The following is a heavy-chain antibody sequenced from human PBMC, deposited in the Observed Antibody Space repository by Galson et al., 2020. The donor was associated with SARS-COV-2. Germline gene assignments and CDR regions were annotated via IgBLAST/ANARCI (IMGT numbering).Heavy chain of an antibody. CDR2: ISSTGTYT. Sequence: GESLKISCAGSGFTFSDHYMSWIRQTPGKGLEVISYISSTGTYTSYAGSVKGRFTVSRDNAKNSLYLQMSGLRAEDTAVYFCAREYHDVLTGFYESGIFDNWGQGTLVTVSS. V-gene: IGHV3-11*06. D-gene: IGHD3-9*01. CDR3: AREYHDVLTGFYESGIFDN. J-gene: IGHJ4*02. CDR1: GFTFSDHY.